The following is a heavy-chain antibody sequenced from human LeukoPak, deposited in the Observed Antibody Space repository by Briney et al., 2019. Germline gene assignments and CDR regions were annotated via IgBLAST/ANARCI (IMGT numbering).Heavy chain of an antibody. Sequence: QTLSLTCAISGDSVSSNSAAWNWIRQSPSRGLEWLGRTYYRSKWYNDYAVSVKSRITINPDTSKNQFSLQLNSVTPEDTAVYYCARTSGYSYGYWFDPWGQGTLVTVSS. CDR2: TYYRSKWYN. V-gene: IGHV6-1*01. J-gene: IGHJ5*02. D-gene: IGHD5-18*01. CDR1: GDSVSSNSAA. CDR3: ARTSGYSYGYWFDP.